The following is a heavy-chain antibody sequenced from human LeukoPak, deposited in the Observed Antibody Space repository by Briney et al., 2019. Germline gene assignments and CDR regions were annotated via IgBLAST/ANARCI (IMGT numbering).Heavy chain of an antibody. CDR3: ARSHTDFGDDY. J-gene: IGHJ4*02. V-gene: IGHV1-69*04. D-gene: IGHD3-3*01. Sequence: SVKVSCKASGGXFSYYAISWVRQAPGQGLEWRRRIIPILGITNYAQKFQGRVTITADKSTSTAYMELSSLRSEDTAVYYCARSHTDFGDDYWGQGSLVTVSS. CDR1: GGXFSYYA. CDR2: IIPILGIT.